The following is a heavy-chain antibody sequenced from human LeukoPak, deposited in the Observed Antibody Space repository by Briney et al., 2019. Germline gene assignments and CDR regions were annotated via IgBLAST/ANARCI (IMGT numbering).Heavy chain of an antibody. V-gene: IGHV4-59*08. D-gene: IGHD4-17*01. J-gene: IGHJ2*01. CDR2: ISYSGYT. CDR3: ARGGDYGDYGGCFDL. CDR1: GGSISSYY. Sequence: SETLSLTCTVSGGSISSYYWSWIRQPPGKGLEWIGYISYSGYTNYNPSLKSRVAMSVDTSKTQISLKLNSVTAADTAVYYCARGGDYGDYGGCFDLWGRGTLVTVSS.